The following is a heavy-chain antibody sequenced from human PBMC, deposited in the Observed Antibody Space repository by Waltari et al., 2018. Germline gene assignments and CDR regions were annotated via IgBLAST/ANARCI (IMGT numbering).Heavy chain of an antibody. CDR3: ARGPPSGGWYYFDY. J-gene: IGHJ4*02. V-gene: IGHV1-3*03. Sequence: QVQLVQSGAEVKKPGASVKVSCKASGYTFTSYAMHWVRQAPGQRLEWMGWINAGNGNTKYSQEFQGRDTITRDTSASTAYMELSSLRSEDMAVYYCARGPPSGGWYYFDYWGQGTLVTVSS. CDR2: INAGNGNT. CDR1: GYTFTSYA. D-gene: IGHD6-19*01.